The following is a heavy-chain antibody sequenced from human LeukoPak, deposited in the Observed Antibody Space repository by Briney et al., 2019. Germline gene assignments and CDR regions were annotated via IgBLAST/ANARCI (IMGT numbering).Heavy chain of an antibody. CDR3: ARDGDLGDSSGNPYYYYYMDV. D-gene: IGHD3-22*01. CDR2: INPNSGGT. CDR1: GYTFTGYY. Sequence: GASVKVSCKASGYTFTGYYMHWVRQAPGQRLEWMGWINPNSGGTNYAQKFQGRVTMTRDTSISTAYMELSRLRSDDTAVYYCARDGDLGDSSGNPYYYYYMDVWGKGTTVTVSS. V-gene: IGHV1-2*02. J-gene: IGHJ6*03.